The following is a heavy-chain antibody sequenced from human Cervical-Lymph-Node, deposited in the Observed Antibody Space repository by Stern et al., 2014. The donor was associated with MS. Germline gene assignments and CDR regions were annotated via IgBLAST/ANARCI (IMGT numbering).Heavy chain of an antibody. CDR2: IRNAGKNYAT. Sequence: EVQLVESGGGLVKPGGPLKLSCAASGFTFSESAIHWVRQASGKGLEWVGRIRNAGKNYATAYGESVKGRFTVSRDDSKTTAYLQMSSLRTEDTAVYYCTRTWELAAFDIWGQGTMVTVS. CDR3: TRTWELAAFDI. D-gene: IGHD1-26*01. J-gene: IGHJ3*02. V-gene: IGHV3-73*01. CDR1: GFTFSESA.